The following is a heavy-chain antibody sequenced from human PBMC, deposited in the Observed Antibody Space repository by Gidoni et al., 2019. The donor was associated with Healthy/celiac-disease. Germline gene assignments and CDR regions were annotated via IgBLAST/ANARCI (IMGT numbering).Heavy chain of an antibody. CDR3: ARDQGHRAFDI. J-gene: IGHJ3*02. CDR1: GYTFTSYY. Sequence: QVQLVQSGAEVKKPGASVKVSCQASGYTFTSYYLHWVRQAPGQGLEWMGISNPSGGSTSYAQKFQGRVTMTRDTSTSTVYMELSSLRSEDTAVYYCARDQGHRAFDIWGQGTMVTVSS. CDR2: SNPSGGST. V-gene: IGHV1-46*01.